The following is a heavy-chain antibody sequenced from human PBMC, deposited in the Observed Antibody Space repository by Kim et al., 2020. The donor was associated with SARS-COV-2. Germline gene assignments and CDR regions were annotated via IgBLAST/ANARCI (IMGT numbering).Heavy chain of an antibody. Sequence: GGSLRLSCAASGFTFSSYWMSWVRQAPGKGLEWVANIKQDGSEKYYVDSVKGRFTISRDNAKNSLYLQMNSLRAEDTAVYYCARGPATVVTLIYFQHWGQGTLVTVSS. CDR3: ARGPATVVTLIYFQH. J-gene: IGHJ1*01. CDR1: GFTFSSYW. V-gene: IGHV3-7*01. D-gene: IGHD4-17*01. CDR2: IKQDGSEK.